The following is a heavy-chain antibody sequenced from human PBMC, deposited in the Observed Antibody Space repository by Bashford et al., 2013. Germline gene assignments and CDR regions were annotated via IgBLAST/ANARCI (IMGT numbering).Heavy chain of an antibody. CDR2: IYPGDSHT. CDR3: GKGDSFDT. CDR1: GYTFTDSW. V-gene: IGHV5-51*01. Sequence: GESLKISCKGSGYTFTDSWIGWVRQMPGKGLEWMGVIYPGDSHTQYSPSFQGHVTISVDKSINTAYLQWSSLKASDTAIYYCGKGDSFDTWGQGTMVTVSS. J-gene: IGHJ3*02.